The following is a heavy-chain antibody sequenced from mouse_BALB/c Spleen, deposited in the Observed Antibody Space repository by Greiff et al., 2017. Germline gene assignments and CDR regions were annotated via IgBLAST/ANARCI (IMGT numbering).Heavy chain of an antibody. Sequence: EVQLQESGPSLVKPSQSLSLTCSVTGDSITSGYWNWIRKFPGNKLEYMGYISYSGSTYYNPSLKSRISITRDTSKNQYYLQLNSVTTKDTATYYCARDYGSRRDYAMDYWGQGTSVTVSS. D-gene: IGHD1-1*01. CDR3: ARDYGSRRDYAMDY. V-gene: IGHV3-8*02. J-gene: IGHJ4*01. CDR2: ISYSGST. CDR1: GDSITSGY.